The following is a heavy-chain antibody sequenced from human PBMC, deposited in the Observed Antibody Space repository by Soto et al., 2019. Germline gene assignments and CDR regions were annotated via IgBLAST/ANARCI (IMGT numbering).Heavy chain of an antibody. V-gene: IGHV4-39*01. CDR1: GGSISSSSYY. CDR2: IYYSGST. J-gene: IGHJ4*02. Sequence: PSETLSLTCTVSGGSISSSSYYWGWIRQPPGKGLEWIGSIYYSGSTYYNPSLKSRVTISVDTSKNQFSLKLSSVTAADTAVYYCARTTTVVKPTFDYWGQGTLVTVSS. D-gene: IGHD4-17*01. CDR3: ARTTTVVKPTFDY.